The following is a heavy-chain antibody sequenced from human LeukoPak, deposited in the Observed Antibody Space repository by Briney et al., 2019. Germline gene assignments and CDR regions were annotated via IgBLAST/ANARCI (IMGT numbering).Heavy chain of an antibody. CDR3: ARGHHGYCFGY. V-gene: IGHV1-46*01. CDR2: INPSGGST. CDR1: VYTFTSYY. J-gene: IGHJ4*02. Sequence: ASVYVSSKASVYTFTSYYMHSVRQAPGQGGEWIGLINPSGGSTSYAQEFQGSDTITRQTSTSTVDMELSSLRSEDTAVYYCARGHHGYCFGYWGQGTLVTVSS.